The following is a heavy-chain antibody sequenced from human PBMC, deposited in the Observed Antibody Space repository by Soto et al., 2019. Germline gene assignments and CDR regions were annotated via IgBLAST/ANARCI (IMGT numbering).Heavy chain of an antibody. V-gene: IGHV7-4-1*01. CDR2: INTNTGNP. D-gene: IGHD3-10*01. Sequence: ASVKVSCKASGYTFTSYAMNWVRQAPGQGLEWMGWINTNTGNPTYAQGFTGRFVFSLDTSVSTAYLQICSLKAEDTAVYYCARSMDPTQNYYYYYYMDVWGKGTTVTVSS. CDR3: ARSMDPTQNYYYYYYMDV. J-gene: IGHJ6*03. CDR1: GYTFTSYA.